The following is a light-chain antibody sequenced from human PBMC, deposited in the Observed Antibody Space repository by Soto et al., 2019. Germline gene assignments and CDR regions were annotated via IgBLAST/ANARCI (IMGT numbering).Light chain of an antibody. Sequence: QSALTQPASVSGSPGQSITICCSGTSSDIGGYDYVSWFQHHPGKAPKLMIYEVNNRPSGVSNRFSGSKSGNTASLTISGLQAEDEADYFCSSYTKTNTRVFGGGTKLTVL. CDR1: SSDIGGYDY. CDR2: EVN. V-gene: IGLV2-14*01. CDR3: SSYTKTNTRV. J-gene: IGLJ3*02.